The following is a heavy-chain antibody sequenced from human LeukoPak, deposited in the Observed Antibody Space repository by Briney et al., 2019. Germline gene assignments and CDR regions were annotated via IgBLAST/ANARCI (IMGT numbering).Heavy chain of an antibody. J-gene: IGHJ4*02. CDR3: AAGTTGGWSEPFDY. CDR2: IKQDGSEK. V-gene: IGHV3-7*01. Sequence: GGSLRLSCAASGFTFSSYWMSWVRQAPGKGLEWVANIKQDGSEKYYVDSVKGRFTISRDNAKNSLYLQMNSLRAEDTAVYYCAAGTTGGWSEPFDYCGQGTLVTVSS. D-gene: IGHD6-19*01. CDR1: GFTFSSYW.